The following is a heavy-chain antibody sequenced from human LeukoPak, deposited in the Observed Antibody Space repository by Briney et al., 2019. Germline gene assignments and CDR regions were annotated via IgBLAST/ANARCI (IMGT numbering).Heavy chain of an antibody. CDR2: IYYSGST. CDR3: ARVGTVTMVRGVILPDYYYGMDV. D-gene: IGHD3-10*01. Sequence: SETLSLTCTVSGGSISSSSYYWGWIRQPPGKGLEWIGSIYYSGSTYYNPSLKSRVTISVDTSKNQFSLKLSSVTAADTAVYYCARVGTVTMVRGVILPDYYYGMDVWGQGTTVTVSS. J-gene: IGHJ6*02. CDR1: GGSISSSSYY. V-gene: IGHV4-39*07.